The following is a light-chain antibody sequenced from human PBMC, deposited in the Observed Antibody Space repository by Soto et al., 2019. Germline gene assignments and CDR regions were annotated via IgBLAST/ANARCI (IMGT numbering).Light chain of an antibody. CDR2: EVS. CDR1: STDVGGYNY. CDR3: GSYTSTHYV. J-gene: IGLJ1*01. Sequence: QSALTQPASVSGSPGQSITISCTGSSTDVGGYNYVSWYQQRPGKAPKLMIFEVSNRPSGVSYRFAGSKSGNTATLTISGLQAEDEADYYCGSYTSTHYVFGTGTKVTVL. V-gene: IGLV2-14*01.